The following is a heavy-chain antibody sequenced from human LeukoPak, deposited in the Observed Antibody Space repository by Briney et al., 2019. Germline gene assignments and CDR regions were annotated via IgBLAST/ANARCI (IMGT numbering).Heavy chain of an antibody. CDR3: ARPAQYCTGGTCYPDAFDI. D-gene: IGHD2-15*01. CDR1: GYSFTNYW. V-gene: IGHV5-51*01. CDR2: IYPGDSDT. Sequence: GESLKISCQGSGYSFTNYWIGWVRQMPGKGLEWMGSIYPGDSDTRYSPSFQGQVTISADKSISTAYLQWSSLKASDTAMYYCARPAQYCTGGTCYPDAFDIWGQGTMVTVSS. J-gene: IGHJ3*02.